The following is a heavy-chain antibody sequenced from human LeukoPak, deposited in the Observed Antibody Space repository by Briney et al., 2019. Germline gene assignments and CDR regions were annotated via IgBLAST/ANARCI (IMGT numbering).Heavy chain of an antibody. Sequence: GASVKVSCKASGYTFTSYGISWVRQAPGQGLEWMGWISAYNGNTNYAQKLQGRVTMTTDTSTSTAYMELRSLRADDTAVYYCAREEGIAGADYIDYWGQGNLVTVSS. CDR3: AREEGIAGADYIDY. CDR2: ISAYNGNT. V-gene: IGHV1-18*01. CDR1: GYTFTSYG. J-gene: IGHJ4*02. D-gene: IGHD6-19*01.